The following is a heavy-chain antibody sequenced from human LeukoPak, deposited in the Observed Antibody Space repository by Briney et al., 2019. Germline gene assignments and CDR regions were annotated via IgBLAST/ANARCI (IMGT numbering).Heavy chain of an antibody. Sequence: GGSLRLSCAASGFTFSSYSMNWVRQAPGKGLDWVSSISGSGGYIYYADSVKGRFTISRDNAKNSLYLQMNSLRGEDTAVYYCAKHYQSGYAGGYDAFGILGQGGKVIVSS. CDR1: GFTFSSYS. V-gene: IGHV3-21*04. CDR2: ISGSGGYI. J-gene: IGHJ3*02. CDR3: AKHYQSGYAGGYDAFGI. D-gene: IGHD6-19*01.